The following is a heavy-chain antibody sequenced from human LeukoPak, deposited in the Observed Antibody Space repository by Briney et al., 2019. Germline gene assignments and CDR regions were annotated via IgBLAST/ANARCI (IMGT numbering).Heavy chain of an antibody. V-gene: IGHV3-30*02. CDR2: IRYDGSNK. Sequence: GGSLRLSCAASGFTFSSYGMHWVRQAPGKGLEWVAFIRYDGSNKYYADSVKGRFTISRDNSKNTLYLQMNSLRAEDTAIYYCAKSRGIYDNSGWRTYDSWGQGILVTVSS. CDR3: AKSRGIYDNSGWRTYDS. J-gene: IGHJ4*02. D-gene: IGHD6-19*01. CDR1: GFTFSSYG.